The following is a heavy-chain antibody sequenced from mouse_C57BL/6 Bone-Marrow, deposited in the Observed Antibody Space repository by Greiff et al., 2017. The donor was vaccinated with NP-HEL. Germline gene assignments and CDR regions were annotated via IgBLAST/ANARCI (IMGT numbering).Heavy chain of an antibody. V-gene: IGHV1S81*02. CDR2: INPSNGGT. CDR3: TRYGSSRYYAMDY. D-gene: IGHD1-1*01. J-gene: IGHJ4*01. CDR1: GYTFPSYY. Sequence: QVQLQQSGAELVKPGASVKLSCKASGYTFPSYYMYWVKQRPGQGLEWIGEINPSNGGTNFNEKFKSKATLTVDKSSSTAYMQLSSLTSEDSAVYYCTRYGSSRYYAMDYWGQGTSVTVSS.